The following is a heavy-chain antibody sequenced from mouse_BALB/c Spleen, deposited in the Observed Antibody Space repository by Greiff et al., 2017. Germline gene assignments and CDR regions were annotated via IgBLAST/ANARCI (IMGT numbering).Heavy chain of an antibody. Sequence: EVQLVESGGGLVQPGGSLKLSCAASGFTFSSYTMSWVRQTPEKRLEWVAYISNGGGSTYYPDTVKGRFTISRDNAKNTLYLQMSSLKSEDTAMYYCARHGITTVVAHFDYWGQGTTLTVSS. D-gene: IGHD1-1*01. CDR2: ISNGGGST. V-gene: IGHV5-12-2*01. J-gene: IGHJ2*01. CDR1: GFTFSSYT. CDR3: ARHGITTVVAHFDY.